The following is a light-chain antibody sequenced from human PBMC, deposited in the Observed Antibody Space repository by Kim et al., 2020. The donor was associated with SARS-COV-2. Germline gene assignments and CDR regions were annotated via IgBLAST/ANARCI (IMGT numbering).Light chain of an antibody. CDR1: ERLGSD. J-gene: IGKJ2*01. CDR2: AAS. Sequence: EIVMTQSPATLSVSPGDRASLSCRASERLGSDLAWYQQKPGQAPRLLMYAASTRATGIPARFSGSGSGTEFTLTISSLQSEDFAVYYCQQYINWPRTFGPGTKLEI. V-gene: IGKV3-15*01. CDR3: QQYINWPRT.